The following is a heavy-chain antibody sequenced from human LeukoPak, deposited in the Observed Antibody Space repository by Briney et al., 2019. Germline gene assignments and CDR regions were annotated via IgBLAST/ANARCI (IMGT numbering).Heavy chain of an antibody. V-gene: IGHV3-23*01. D-gene: IGHD5-18*01. Sequence: GGSLRLSCAASGFTFSSYAMSWVRQAPGKGLEWVSAISGSGGGTYYADSVKGRFTISRDNSKNTLYLQMNSLRAEDTAVYYCAKPVGEYTAMAYWYFDLWGRGTLVTVSS. CDR1: GFTFSSYA. CDR2: ISGSGGGT. CDR3: AKPVGEYTAMAYWYFDL. J-gene: IGHJ2*01.